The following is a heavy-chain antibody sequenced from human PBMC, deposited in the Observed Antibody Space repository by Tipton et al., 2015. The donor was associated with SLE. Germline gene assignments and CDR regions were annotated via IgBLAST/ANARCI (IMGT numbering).Heavy chain of an antibody. D-gene: IGHD2-15*01. J-gene: IGHJ5*02. CDR3: ARQGDWSSPGSYSQWRAWFDP. V-gene: IGHV4-34*01. CDR2: INHSGST. CDR1: GGSFTGYY. Sequence: KPSETLSLTCAVYGGSFTGYYWSWIRQPPGKGLDWIAEINHSGSTNYNPSLKSRVTISIDSSKNQFSLKLSSVTAADTAVYYCARQGDWSSPGSYSQWRAWFDPWGQGMLVTVSS.